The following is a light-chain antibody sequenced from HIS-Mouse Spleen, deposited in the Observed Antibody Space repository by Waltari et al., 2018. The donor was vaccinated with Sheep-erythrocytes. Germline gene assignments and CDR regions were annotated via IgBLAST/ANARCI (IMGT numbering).Light chain of an antibody. V-gene: IGLV2-23*01. J-gene: IGLJ3*02. Sequence: QSALTQPASVSGSPGQSITISCTGTSSDVGSYNFVSWYQQPPGKAPKLMIYEGSKRPSGVSNRFSGSKHGNTASLTISGLQAEDEADYYCCSYAGSSTPWVFGGGTKLTVL. CDR2: EGS. CDR3: CSYAGSSTPWV. CDR1: SSDVGSYNF.